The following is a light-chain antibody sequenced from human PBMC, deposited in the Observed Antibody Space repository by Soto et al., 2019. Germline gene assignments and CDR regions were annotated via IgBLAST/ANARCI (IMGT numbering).Light chain of an antibody. V-gene: IGKV4-1*01. CDR1: QSVLYSSINKNY. CDR2: WAS. CDR3: QQYYSTPLT. Sequence: DIVMTQSPDSLAVSLGERATINCKSSQSVLYSSINKNYLAWYQQKPGQPPKLLIYWASTRESGVPDRFSGSGSGTDFTLTISSLQAEDVAVYYCQQYYSTPLTFGQGTKVEIK. J-gene: IGKJ1*01.